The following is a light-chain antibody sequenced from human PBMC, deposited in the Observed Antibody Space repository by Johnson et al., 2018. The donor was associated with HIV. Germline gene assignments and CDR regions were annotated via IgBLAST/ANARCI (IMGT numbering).Light chain of an antibody. Sequence: QSVLTQPPSASGTPGQWVSISCSGNTSNIGTNTVNWYQQFPGTAPKLLIYGSNQRPSGIPDRFSGSKSDTSATLGITGLPTGDEADYYCGIWDASLSPLYVFGSGTTITVL. CDR1: TSNIGTNT. CDR2: GSN. V-gene: IGLV1-44*01. CDR3: GIWDASLSPLYV. J-gene: IGLJ1*01.